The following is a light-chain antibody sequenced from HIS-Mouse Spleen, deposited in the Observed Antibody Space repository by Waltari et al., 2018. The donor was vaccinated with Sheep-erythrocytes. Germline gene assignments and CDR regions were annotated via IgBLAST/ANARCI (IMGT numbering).Light chain of an antibody. CDR1: QGISSA. Sequence: AIQLTQSPSSLSASVGDRVTITCRASQGISSALAWYQQKPGKAPKLLIYYASSLESGVPSRFSGSGSGTDFTLTISSLQPEDFATYYCQQFNSYPLTFGGVTKVEIK. V-gene: IGKV1-13*02. CDR2: YAS. J-gene: IGKJ4*01. CDR3: QQFNSYPLT.